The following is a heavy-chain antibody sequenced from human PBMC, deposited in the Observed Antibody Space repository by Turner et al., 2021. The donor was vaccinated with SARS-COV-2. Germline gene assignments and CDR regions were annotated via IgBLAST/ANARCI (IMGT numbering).Heavy chain of an antibody. CDR3: ARWHSSGWHQSGAFDI. J-gene: IGHJ3*02. V-gene: IGHV3-53*01. D-gene: IGHD6-19*01. Sequence: EVQLVESGGVLIQPGGSLRLSCAASGFTVSSNYMSWVRQARGKGLDCVSVIYSGGSTYYADSVKGRFTISRDNSKNTLYLQMTSLRAEDTAVYYCARWHSSGWHQSGAFDIWVQGTMVTVSS. CDR2: IYSGGST. CDR1: GFTVSSNY.